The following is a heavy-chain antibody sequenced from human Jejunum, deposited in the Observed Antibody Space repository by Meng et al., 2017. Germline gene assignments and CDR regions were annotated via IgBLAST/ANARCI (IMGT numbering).Heavy chain of an antibody. V-gene: IGHV4-61*01. D-gene: IGHD7-27*01. CDR2: NFDNGRT. CDR3: ARDNWGSIDY. Sequence: QVTLQESGPGLVRPSETLSLTCTVSGGFASSGSYYWTWVRQSPGKGLEWIGYNFDNGRTNYNPSLKSRVTMSVDTSRNQFSLKLSSVTAADTAVYYCARDNWGSIDYWGQGVLVTGSS. J-gene: IGHJ4*02. CDR1: GGFASSGSYY.